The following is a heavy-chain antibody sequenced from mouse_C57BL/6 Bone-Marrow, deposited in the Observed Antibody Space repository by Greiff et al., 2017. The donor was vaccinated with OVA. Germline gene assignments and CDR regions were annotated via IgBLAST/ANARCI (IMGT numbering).Heavy chain of an antibody. CDR3: ARQITTPFDY. CDR1: GYTFTSYW. Sequence: QVQLQQPGAELVRPGSSVKLSCKASGYTFTSYWMDWVKQRPGRGLEWIGNIYPSDSETHYNQKFKDKATLTVDKSSSTAYMQLSSLTSEDSAVYYCARQITTPFDYWGQGTTLTVSS. J-gene: IGHJ2*01. CDR2: IYPSDSET. V-gene: IGHV1-61*01. D-gene: IGHD1-1*01.